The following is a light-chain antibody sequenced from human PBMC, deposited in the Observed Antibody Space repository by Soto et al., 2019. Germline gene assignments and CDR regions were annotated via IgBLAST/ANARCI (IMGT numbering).Light chain of an antibody. V-gene: IGKV1-5*03. CDR1: QSSSSW. CDR2: KAS. Sequence: DIQMTQSPSTLSSSVGDRVTITCRASQSSSSWLAWYQQKPGKAPKLLIYKASSLESGVPSRFSGSGSGTEFTLTISSLQPDDVATYYCQPYNSLWTFGQGTKVEIK. CDR3: QPYNSLWT. J-gene: IGKJ1*01.